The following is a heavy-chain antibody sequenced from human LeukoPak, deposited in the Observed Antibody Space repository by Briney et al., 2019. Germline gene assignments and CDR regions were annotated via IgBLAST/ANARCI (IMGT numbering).Heavy chain of an antibody. CDR1: GFTFSSYS. J-gene: IGHJ4*02. D-gene: IGHD3-3*01. CDR3: ARDLRFPVDY. Sequence: PGGSLRLSCAASGFTFSSYSMNWVCQAPGKGLEWVSSISGSSSYIYYADSVKGRFTISRDNAKNSLYLQMNSLRAEDTAVYYCARDLRFPVDYWGQGTLVTVSS. V-gene: IGHV3-21*01. CDR2: ISGSSSYI.